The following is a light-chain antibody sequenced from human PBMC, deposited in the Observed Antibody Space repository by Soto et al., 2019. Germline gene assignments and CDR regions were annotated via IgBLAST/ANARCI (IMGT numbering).Light chain of an antibody. V-gene: IGKV3-20*01. J-gene: IGKJ1*01. CDR1: QSVSSTY. CDR3: QQYASSSWT. CDR2: GAS. Sequence: EIVLAQSPGTLSLSPGERATLSCRASQSVSSTYLAWYQQKPGQAPRLLIYGASSRAAGISDRFRGSGSGTDFTLTISRLEPGDFAVYYCQQYASSSWTSGQGTKVDIK.